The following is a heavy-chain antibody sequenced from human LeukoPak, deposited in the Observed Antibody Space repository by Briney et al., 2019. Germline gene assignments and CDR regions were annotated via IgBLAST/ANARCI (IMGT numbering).Heavy chain of an antibody. CDR3: ARHPRDGANREAPY. V-gene: IGHV4-39*01. CDR1: GGSISSSSYY. D-gene: IGHD5-24*01. CDR2: IDYSGST. J-gene: IGHJ4*02. Sequence: PSETLSLTCTVSGGSISSSSYYWGWIRQPPGKGLEWIGSIDYSGSTYYNPSLKSRVTISVDTSKNQISLKLSCVTAADTAVEYCARHPRDGANREAPYWGQGPLVTVSS.